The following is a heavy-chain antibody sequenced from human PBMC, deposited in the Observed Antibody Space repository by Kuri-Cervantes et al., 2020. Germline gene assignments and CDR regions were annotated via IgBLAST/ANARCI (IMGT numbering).Heavy chain of an antibody. CDR1: GFTFSNYG. J-gene: IGHJ4*02. CDR3: AKAPGEIVVASDY. Sequence: GESLKISCAASGFTFSNYGTHWVRQAPGKGLEWMANIKQDGSEKYYVDSVKGRFTISRDNSKNTLYLQMSSLRAEDTAVYYCAKAPGEIVVASDYWGQGTLVTVSS. D-gene: IGHD3-22*01. CDR2: IKQDGSEK. V-gene: IGHV3-7*02.